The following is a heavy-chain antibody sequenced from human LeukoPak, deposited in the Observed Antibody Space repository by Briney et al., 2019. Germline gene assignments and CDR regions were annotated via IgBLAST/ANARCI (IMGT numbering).Heavy chain of an antibody. CDR3: AKENLTPFDY. CDR1: GFTFSSYG. V-gene: IGHV3-30*18. J-gene: IGHJ4*02. CDR2: ISYDGSNK. Sequence: GGSPRLSCAASGFTFSSYGMHWVRQAPGKGLEWVAVISYDGSNKYYADSVKGRFTISRDNSKNTLYLQMNSLRAEDTAVYYCAKENLTPFDYWGQGTLVTVSS.